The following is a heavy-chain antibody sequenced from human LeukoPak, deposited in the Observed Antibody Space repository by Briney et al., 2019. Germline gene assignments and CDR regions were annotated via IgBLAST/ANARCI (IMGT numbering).Heavy chain of an antibody. J-gene: IGHJ6*03. V-gene: IGHV4-38-2*01. CDR1: GYSISSGYY. D-gene: IGHD6-13*01. CDR2: IYHSGST. Sequence: SETLSLTCAVSGYSISSGYYWGWIRQPPGKGLEWIGSIYHSGSTYYNPSLKSRVTISVDTSKNQFSLKLSSVTAADTAVYYCARHVIPNSSSWYYYYYYYMDVWGKGTTVTVSS. CDR3: ARHVIPNSSSWYYYYYYYMDV.